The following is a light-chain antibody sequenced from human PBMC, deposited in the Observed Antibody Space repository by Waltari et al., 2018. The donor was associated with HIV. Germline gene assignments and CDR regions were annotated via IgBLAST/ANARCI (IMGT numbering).Light chain of an antibody. Sequence: DIQMTQSLSTVSASVGDKIIITCRASQSISHWLAWVQQKPGKAPKLLIYKASNLESGVPSRFSSSGSGTEFTLTINSLQPDDFATYFCQQYSSDPLTFGRGTRVEVK. V-gene: IGKV1-5*03. CDR3: QQYSSDPLT. CDR1: QSISHW. CDR2: KAS. J-gene: IGKJ4*01.